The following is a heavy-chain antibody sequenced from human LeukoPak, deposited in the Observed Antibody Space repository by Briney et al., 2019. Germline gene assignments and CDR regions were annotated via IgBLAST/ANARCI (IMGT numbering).Heavy chain of an antibody. CDR2: IASTGDT. CDR1: GFTFSGFD. CDR3: VRGGHIGFDY. Sequence: GGSLRLSCAASGFTFSGFDMLWVRQPTGRGLEWVSSIASTGDTYYLASVRGRFTISRENAKNSLYLQMNSLRAGDTAVYYCVRGGHIGFDYWGQGALVTVSS. V-gene: IGHV3-13*01. D-gene: IGHD2-21*01. J-gene: IGHJ4*02.